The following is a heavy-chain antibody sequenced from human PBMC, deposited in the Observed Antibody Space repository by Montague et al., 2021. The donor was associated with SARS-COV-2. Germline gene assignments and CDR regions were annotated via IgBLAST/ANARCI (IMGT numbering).Heavy chain of an antibody. J-gene: IGHJ5*02. CDR3: ARGADYDFWSGYLRYKWFDP. V-gene: IGHV4-34*01. Sequence: SETLSLTCAVCGGSLSGYYWAWIRQTPGKGLEWIGEINHSGNTXXXPSXXXRLTISVDTSKKQFSLKLSSVTTADTAVYYCARGADYDFWSGYLRYKWFDPWGLGTPVTVSS. CDR2: INHSGNT. CDR1: GGSLSGYY. D-gene: IGHD3-3*01.